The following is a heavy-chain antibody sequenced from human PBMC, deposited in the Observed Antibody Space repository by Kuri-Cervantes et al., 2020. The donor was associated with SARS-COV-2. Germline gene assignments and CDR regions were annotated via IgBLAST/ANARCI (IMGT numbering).Heavy chain of an antibody. J-gene: IGHJ4*02. D-gene: IGHD3-3*01. Sequence: SETLSLTCTVSGGSISSSSYYWGWIRQPPGKGLEWIGSIYYSGSTYYNPSLKSRVTISVDTSKNQFSLKLSSVTAADTAVYYCARRYYDFWSGYYNGPYYFDYWGQGTLVTVSS. CDR3: ARRYYDFWSGYYNGPYYFDY. V-gene: IGHV4-39*01. CDR1: GGSISSSSYY. CDR2: IYYSGST.